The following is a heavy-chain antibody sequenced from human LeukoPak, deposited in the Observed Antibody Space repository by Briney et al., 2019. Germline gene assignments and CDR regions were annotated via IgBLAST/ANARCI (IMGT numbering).Heavy chain of an antibody. CDR2: IYHSGST. Sequence: SETLSLTCTVSGYSISSGYYWGWIRQPPGKGLEWIGSIYHSGSTYYNPSLKSRVTISVDTSKNQFSLKLSSVTAADTAVYYCARAYYYDSSGYYRGWYYYYMDVWGKGTTVTVSS. CDR3: ARAYYYDSSGYYRGWYYYYMDV. D-gene: IGHD3-22*01. J-gene: IGHJ6*03. V-gene: IGHV4-38-2*02. CDR1: GYSISSGYY.